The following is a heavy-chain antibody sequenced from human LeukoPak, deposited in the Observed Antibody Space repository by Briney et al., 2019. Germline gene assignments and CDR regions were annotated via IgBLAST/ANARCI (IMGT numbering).Heavy chain of an antibody. J-gene: IGHJ6*02. CDR2: ISAYNGNT. CDR3: ARAIQFLLRTGSYGMDV. CDR1: GYTFTSYG. V-gene: IGHV1-18*01. Sequence: ASVKVSCKASGYTFTSYGISWVRQAPGQGLEWMGWISAYNGNTNYAQKLQGRVTMTTDTSTSTAYMELRSLRSDDTAVYYCARAIQFLLRTGSYGMDVWGQGTTVTVSS. D-gene: IGHD3-22*01.